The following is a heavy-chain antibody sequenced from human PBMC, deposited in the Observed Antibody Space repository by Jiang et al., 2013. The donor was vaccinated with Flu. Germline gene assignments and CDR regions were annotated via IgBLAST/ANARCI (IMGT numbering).Heavy chain of an antibody. Sequence: GLVKPSETLSLTCTVSGGSISSSSYHWGWIRQPPGKGLEWIGSIYYSGSTYYNPSLKSRVTISVDTSKNQFSLKLSSVTAADTAVYYCARAAKSYDILTGPSKYPFYYNFDYWGQGTLVTVSS. CDR2: IYYSGST. CDR1: GGSISSSSYH. CDR3: ARAAKSYDILTGPSKYPFYYNFDY. V-gene: IGHV4-39*07. J-gene: IGHJ4*02. D-gene: IGHD3-9*01.